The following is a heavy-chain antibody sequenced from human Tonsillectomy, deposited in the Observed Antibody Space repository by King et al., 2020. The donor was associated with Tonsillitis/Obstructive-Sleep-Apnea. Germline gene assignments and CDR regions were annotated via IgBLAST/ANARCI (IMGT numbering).Heavy chain of an antibody. D-gene: IGHD6-6*01. J-gene: IGHJ4*02. V-gene: IGHV3-30*01. CDR2: ISNDGSDE. Sequence: VQLVESGGGVVQPGRSLRLSCAASGFTFSSYAMHWVGQAPGKGLEWVTVISNDGSDEYYADSVKGRFTISRDNSKNTLYLQMNSLRAEDTAVYHCARVIAARPMVPNYWGQGTLVTVSS. CDR3: ARVIAARPMVPNY. CDR1: GFTFSSYA.